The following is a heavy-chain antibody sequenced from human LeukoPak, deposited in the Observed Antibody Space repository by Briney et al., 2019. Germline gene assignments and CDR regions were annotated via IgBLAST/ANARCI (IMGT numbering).Heavy chain of an antibody. J-gene: IGHJ4*02. CDR2: IYGGVNT. CDR1: GFTVSSNY. Sequence: GGSLRLSCAASGFTVSSNYMSWVRQAPGKGLEWVSVIYGGVNTVYADSVKGRFTISRDNSKNTLYLQMNSLRAEDTAVYYCAKSPKTGFLFDYWGKGTLATVSP. D-gene: IGHD1-1*01. CDR3: AKSPKTGFLFDY. V-gene: IGHV3-66*01.